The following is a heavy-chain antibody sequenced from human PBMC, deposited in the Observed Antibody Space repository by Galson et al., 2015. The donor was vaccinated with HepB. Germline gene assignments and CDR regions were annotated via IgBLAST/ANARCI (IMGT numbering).Heavy chain of an antibody. V-gene: IGHV1-3*01. CDR3: ANGPGYGDYEVAY. D-gene: IGHD4-17*01. Sequence: SVKVSCKASGSSFTSYAIHWVRQAPGQGLEWMGWINAGNGNTKYSQKFQGRLTINRDTSARIAYMELSSLTSEDTAVYYCANGPGYGDYEVAYWGQGTLVTVSS. CDR2: INAGNGNT. J-gene: IGHJ4*02. CDR1: GSSFTSYA.